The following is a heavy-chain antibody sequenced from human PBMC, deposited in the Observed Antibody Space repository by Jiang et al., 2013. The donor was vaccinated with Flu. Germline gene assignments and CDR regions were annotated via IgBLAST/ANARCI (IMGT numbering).Heavy chain of an antibody. V-gene: IGHV4-31*02. CDR3: ARESYFDYGIDP. J-gene: IGHJ5*02. Sequence: SISSGGYYWSWDTATPTKGAWSGWGTSSTWGHLLQPSLESRVTISLDMSKNEFSLKLTSVTAADTAVYYCARESYFDYGIDPWGQGTLVTVSS. CDR1: SISSGGYY. CDR2: SSTWGH. D-gene: IGHD3-16*01.